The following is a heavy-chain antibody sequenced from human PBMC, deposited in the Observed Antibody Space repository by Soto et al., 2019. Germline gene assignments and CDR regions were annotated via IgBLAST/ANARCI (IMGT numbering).Heavy chain of an antibody. CDR2: INSDGGKT. CDR3: ARESYRSFYFDY. D-gene: IGHD1-26*01. Sequence: EVQLVESGGGLVQAGGSLRLSCAASGITFTNYWTHWVRQAPGKGLVWVSRINSDGGKTSYADSVTGRFTISRDNAKNTLYLQMNSLRVEDTAVYYCARESYRSFYFDYWGQGTLVTVSS. V-gene: IGHV3-74*01. J-gene: IGHJ4*02. CDR1: GITFTNYW.